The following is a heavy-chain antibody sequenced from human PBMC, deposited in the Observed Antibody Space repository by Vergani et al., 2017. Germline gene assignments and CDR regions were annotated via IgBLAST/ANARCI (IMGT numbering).Heavy chain of an antibody. CDR3: ARAGYSSGWYYFDY. V-gene: IGHV3-30*03. CDR2: ISFDGTTK. Sequence: QLQLVESGGGVVQPGRSLRLSCAASGFNFNNFGIHWVRQAPGKGLEWVAVISFDGTTKYYADSVKGRFTISRDNSKKMLYLEMNSLRNDDTALYYCARAGYSSGWYYFDYWGQGTLVTVSS. D-gene: IGHD6-19*01. J-gene: IGHJ4*02. CDR1: GFNFNNFG.